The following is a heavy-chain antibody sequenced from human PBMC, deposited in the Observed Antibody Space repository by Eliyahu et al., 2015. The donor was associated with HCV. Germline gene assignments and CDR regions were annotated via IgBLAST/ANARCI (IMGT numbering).Heavy chain of an antibody. D-gene: IGHD3-10*01. Sequence: QLQLQESGPGLVKPSETLSLTCTVSGGSISSSSYYWGWIRQPPGKGLEWIGSIYYSGSTYYNPSLKSRVTISVDTSKNQFSLKLSSVTAADTAVYYCATPREYGSGLGVVYWGQGTLVTVSS. J-gene: IGHJ4*02. CDR1: GGSISSSSYY. CDR3: ATPREYGSGLGVVY. CDR2: IYYSGST. V-gene: IGHV4-39*01.